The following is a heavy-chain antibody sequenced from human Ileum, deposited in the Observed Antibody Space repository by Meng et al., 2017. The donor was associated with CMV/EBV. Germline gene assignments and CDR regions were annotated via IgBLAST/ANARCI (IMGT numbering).Heavy chain of an antibody. CDR2: INAGGST. CDR3: AREENTVNQFEY. CDR1: GGSISTYY. V-gene: IGHV4-4*07. Sequence: QLQGSGPGLVKPSETLSLPGAVSGGSISTYYWTWVRQPAGKGLEWIGRINAGGSTNDNPSLKSRVTMSVDTSKNQFSLKVTSVTAADTAVYYCAREENTVNQFEYWGQGTLVTVSS. J-gene: IGHJ4*02. D-gene: IGHD4-17*01.